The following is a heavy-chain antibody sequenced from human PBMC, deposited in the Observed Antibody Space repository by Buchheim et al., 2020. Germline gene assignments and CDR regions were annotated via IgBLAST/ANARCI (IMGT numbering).Heavy chain of an antibody. Sequence: QVQLVQSGGEVKKPGASVKVSCKASGYSFTNYGISWVRQAPGQGLEWMGWISAYNGDTNYAQRLQDRVTLTLDTSTSTVNMDLRNLRSDDTAVYYCARAPYSGDWYGKYWGQGTL. CDR3: ARAPYSGDWYGKY. CDR1: GYSFTNYG. D-gene: IGHD6-19*01. CDR2: ISAYNGDT. J-gene: IGHJ4*02. V-gene: IGHV1-18*01.